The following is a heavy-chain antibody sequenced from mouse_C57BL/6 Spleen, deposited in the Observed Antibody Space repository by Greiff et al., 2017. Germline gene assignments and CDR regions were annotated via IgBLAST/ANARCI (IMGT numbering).Heavy chain of an antibody. D-gene: IGHD1-1*01. Sequence: QVQLQQPGAELVKPGASVKMSCKASGYTFTSYWITWVKQRPGQGLEWIGDIYPGSGSTNYNEKFKSKATLTVDTSSSTAYMQLSSLTSEDSAVYYGARYYYGSSYGWYFDVWGTGTTVTVSS. CDR1: GYTFTSYW. V-gene: IGHV1-55*01. CDR3: ARYYYGSSYGWYFDV. CDR2: IYPGSGST. J-gene: IGHJ1*03.